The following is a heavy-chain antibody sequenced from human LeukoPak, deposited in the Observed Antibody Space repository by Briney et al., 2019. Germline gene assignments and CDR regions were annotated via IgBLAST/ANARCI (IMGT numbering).Heavy chain of an antibody. CDR1: EFTFSDYY. CDR2: INNNGSTI. J-gene: IGHJ4*02. Sequence: GESLRLSCVASEFTFSDYYMRWIRQAPGKGLEWVAYINNNGSTIYYADSVKGRFTISKDKSKNTLYLQMDNLRAEDTGVYFCARLPTFYYDSSGYHYDYWGQGTLVTVSS. CDR3: ARLPTFYYDSSGYHYDY. V-gene: IGHV3-11*01. D-gene: IGHD3-22*01.